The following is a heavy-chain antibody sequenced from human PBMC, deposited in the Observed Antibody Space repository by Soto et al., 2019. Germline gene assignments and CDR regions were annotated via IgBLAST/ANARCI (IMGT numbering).Heavy chain of an antibody. CDR1: GGSMSCYS. D-gene: IGHD3-10*01. CDR2: ISNSGTA. V-gene: IGHV4-59*01. Sequence: SETLSLTCTVSGGSMSCYSWSWIRQPPGRGLEWIGHISNSGTANYNPSLKSRVTMSVGTSKNQISLKVTSVTAADTAVYYCASSGAGSGDYWGQGTLVTVSS. J-gene: IGHJ4*02. CDR3: ASSGAGSGDY.